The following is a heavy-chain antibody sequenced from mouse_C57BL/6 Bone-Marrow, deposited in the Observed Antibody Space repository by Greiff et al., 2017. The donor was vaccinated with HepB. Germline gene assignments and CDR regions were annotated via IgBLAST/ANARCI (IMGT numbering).Heavy chain of an antibody. CDR3: AKNQDYGSSFSYWYFDV. V-gene: IGHV2-5*01. Sequence: QVQLKQSGPGLVQPSQSLSITCTVSGFSFTSYGVHWVRQSPGKGLEWLGVIWRGGSTDYNAAFMSRLSITKDNSKSQVFFKMNSLQADDTAIYYCAKNQDYGSSFSYWYFDVWGTGTTVTVSS. CDR1: GFSFTSYG. D-gene: IGHD1-1*01. J-gene: IGHJ1*03. CDR2: IWRGGST.